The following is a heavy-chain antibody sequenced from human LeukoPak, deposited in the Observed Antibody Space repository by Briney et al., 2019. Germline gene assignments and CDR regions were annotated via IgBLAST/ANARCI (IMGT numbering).Heavy chain of an antibody. Sequence: GGSLRLSCAASGFTFSDYYMSWIRQAPGKGLEWVSYISSSGSTIYYADSVKGRFTISRDNAKNSLYLQVNSLRAEDTAVYYCATRDLYYYDSSGYYPFGYWGQGTLVTASS. CDR3: ATRDLYYYDSSGYYPFGY. CDR1: GFTFSDYY. V-gene: IGHV3-11*04. J-gene: IGHJ4*02. D-gene: IGHD3-22*01. CDR2: ISSSGSTI.